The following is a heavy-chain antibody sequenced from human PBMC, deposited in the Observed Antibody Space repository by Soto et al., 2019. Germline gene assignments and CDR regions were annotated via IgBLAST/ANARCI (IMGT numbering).Heavy chain of an antibody. CDR3: ARGCGAAPPSYYYGMDV. V-gene: IGHV4-30-4*01. J-gene: IGHJ6*02. CDR1: GGSISRGDYY. Sequence: SETLSLTCTVSGGSISRGDYYWIWIRQPPGKGLEWIGYIYYSGSTYYNPSLKSRVTISVDTSKNQFSLKLSSVTAADTAVYYCARGCGAAPPSYYYGMDVWGQGTTVTVSS. CDR2: IYYSGST. D-gene: IGHD2-15*01.